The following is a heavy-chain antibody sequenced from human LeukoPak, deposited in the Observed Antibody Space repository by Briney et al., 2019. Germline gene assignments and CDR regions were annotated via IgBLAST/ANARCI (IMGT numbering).Heavy chain of an antibody. CDR3: ARAMVRGVIIV. V-gene: IGHV4-61*02. D-gene: IGHD3-10*01. Sequence: SETLSLTCTVSGDSISSGDYYWSWIRQPAGKGLEWIGRISSSGSTNYNPSLKSRVTISVDTSKNQFSLKLSSVTAADTAVYYCARAMVRGVIIVWGQGTLVTVSS. CDR2: ISSSGST. J-gene: IGHJ4*02. CDR1: GDSISSGDYY.